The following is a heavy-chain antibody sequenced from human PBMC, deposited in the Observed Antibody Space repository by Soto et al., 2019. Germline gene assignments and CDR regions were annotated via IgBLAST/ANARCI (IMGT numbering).Heavy chain of an antibody. J-gene: IGHJ4*02. Sequence: PSETLSLTCSFSGDSVTSHYLTWIRQSPEMGLEWIGYMHYTGFSHYNPSLKSRLTISVDRSKNQFTLQLASVTVADTAIYYCAASFGNAGYTYWGQGTQVTVS. V-gene: IGHV4-59*02. CDR1: GDSVTSHY. D-gene: IGHD3-16*01. CDR2: MHYTGFS. CDR3: AASFGNAGYTY.